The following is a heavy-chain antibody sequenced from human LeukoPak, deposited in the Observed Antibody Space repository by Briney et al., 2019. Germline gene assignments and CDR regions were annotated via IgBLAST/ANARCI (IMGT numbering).Heavy chain of an antibody. CDR1: GGSISSSSYY. CDR3: AGAARITIFGVVIPFDP. CDR2: IYYSGST. D-gene: IGHD3-3*01. V-gene: IGHV4-39*07. J-gene: IGHJ5*02. Sequence: PSETLSLTCTVSGGSISSSSYYWGWIRQPPGKGLEWMGSIYYSGSTYCNPSLKSRVTISVDTSKNQFSLKLSSVTAADTAVYYCAGAARITIFGVVIPFDPWGQGTLVTVSS.